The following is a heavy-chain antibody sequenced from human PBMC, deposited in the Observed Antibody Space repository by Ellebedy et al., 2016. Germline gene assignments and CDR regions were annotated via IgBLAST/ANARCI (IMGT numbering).Heavy chain of an antibody. Sequence: GGSLRLSCAASGFTFTAHSIHWVRQAPGKGLEWVAVLSFDGNGKYYADCVKGRFTSSRDNSKNTVDLQMNSLRTEDTAVYYCARGSMGAPPFESWGQGTLATVSS. D-gene: IGHD1-26*01. J-gene: IGHJ4*02. V-gene: IGHV3-30*03. CDR2: LSFDGNGK. CDR3: ARGSMGAPPFES. CDR1: GFTFTAHS.